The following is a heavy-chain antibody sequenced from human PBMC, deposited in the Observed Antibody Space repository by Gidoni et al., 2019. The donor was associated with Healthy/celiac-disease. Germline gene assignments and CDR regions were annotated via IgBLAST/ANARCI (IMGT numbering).Heavy chain of an antibody. CDR1: GFTFSSYA. CDR3: ARDMDDWGLLGGLDY. Sequence: QVQLVESGGGVVQPGRSLRLSCSASGFTFSSYAMQCVRQAPGKGLAWGAVISYDASNKYNADSVKGRFNISRDNSKNTLYLQMNSLRAEDTAVYYCARDMDDWGLLGGLDYWGQGTLVTVSS. CDR2: ISYDASNK. D-gene: IGHD1-26*01. V-gene: IGHV3-30-3*01. J-gene: IGHJ4*02.